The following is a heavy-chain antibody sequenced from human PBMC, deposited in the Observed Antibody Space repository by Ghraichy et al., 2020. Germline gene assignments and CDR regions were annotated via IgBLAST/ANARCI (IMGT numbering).Heavy chain of an antibody. V-gene: IGHV4-59*01. J-gene: IGHJ4*02. Sequence: SQTLSLTCTVSGASISSYCWSWIRQPPGKGLEWIAYICDSGTTNYTPSLKSRVTISVDTSKNQCSLKLSSVTAADTAVYYCARVGPYGDYDYWGQGTLVTVSS. D-gene: IGHD4-17*01. CDR3: ARVGPYGDYDY. CDR2: ICDSGTT. CDR1: GASISSYC.